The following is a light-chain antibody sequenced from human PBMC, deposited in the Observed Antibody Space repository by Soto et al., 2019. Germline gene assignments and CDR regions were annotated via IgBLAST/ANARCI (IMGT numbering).Light chain of an antibody. J-gene: IGKJ5*01. CDR3: QQYKNWPIT. CDR1: QSVTDK. V-gene: IGKV3-15*01. CDR2: DSS. Sequence: EIVMTQSPGTLSVSPGERATLSCRASQSVTDKLAWYQQKPGQAPRLLISDSSTRATGIPARFSGSGSGTEFTLIISSLQSEDFAVYYCQQYKNWPITFGQGTQLEVK.